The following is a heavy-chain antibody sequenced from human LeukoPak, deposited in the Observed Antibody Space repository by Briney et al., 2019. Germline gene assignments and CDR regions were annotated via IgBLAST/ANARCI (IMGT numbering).Heavy chain of an antibody. V-gene: IGHV1-69*06. J-gene: IGHJ5*02. D-gene: IGHD5-24*01. CDR1: GGTFSSYA. CDR2: IIPIFGTA. CDR3: ARDNSVRDEAWWFNP. Sequence: GASVKVSCKASGGTFSSYAISWVRQAPGQGLEWMGGIIPIFGTANYAQKFQGRATITADKSTSTAYMELSSLRSEDTAVYYCARDNSVRDEAWWFNPWGQGTLVTVSS.